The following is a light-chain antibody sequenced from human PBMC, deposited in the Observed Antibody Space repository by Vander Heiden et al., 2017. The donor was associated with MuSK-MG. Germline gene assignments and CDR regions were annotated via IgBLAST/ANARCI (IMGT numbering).Light chain of an antibody. CDR1: QSISSY. CDR3: QQSDSTPNT. Sequence: DIQMTQSPSSLSASVGDRVTITCQASQSISSYLNWYQQKPGKAPKLLIYAASSLQSGVPSRFSGSGSGTDFTLTIIRLQPEDFATYYCQQSDSTPNTFGQGTKLEIK. J-gene: IGKJ2*01. V-gene: IGKV1-39*01. CDR2: AAS.